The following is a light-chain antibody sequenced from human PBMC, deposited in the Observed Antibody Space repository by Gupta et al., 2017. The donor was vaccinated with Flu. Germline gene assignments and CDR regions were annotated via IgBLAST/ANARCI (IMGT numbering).Light chain of an antibody. CDR3: ASYTITSARV. CDR2: EVN. CDR1: NH. Sequence: NHVSWYQQHPGKVPKVMIYEVNNRPSGVSIRFSGSKSGNTASLTISGLQAEDEADYYCASYTITSARVFGTGTKFTVI. J-gene: IGLJ1*01. V-gene: IGLV2-14*01.